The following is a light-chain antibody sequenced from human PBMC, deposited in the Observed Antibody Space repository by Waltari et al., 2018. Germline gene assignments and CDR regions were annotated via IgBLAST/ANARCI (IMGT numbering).Light chain of an antibody. V-gene: IGKV1-33*01. CDR1: QDINNY. CDR2: DAS. Sequence: DIQMTQSPSSLSASVGDRVTITCQASQDINNYLNWYQQKPGKAPKLLIYDASNLERGVPSRFSGSGSGTDFTFTITSLQPEDIATYYCQQLYDLPLTFGGGTKVESK. J-gene: IGKJ4*01. CDR3: QQLYDLPLT.